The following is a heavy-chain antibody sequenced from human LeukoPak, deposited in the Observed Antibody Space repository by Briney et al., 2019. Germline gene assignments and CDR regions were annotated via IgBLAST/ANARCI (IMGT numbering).Heavy chain of an antibody. J-gene: IGHJ6*03. D-gene: IGHD2-21*02. Sequence: SQTLSLTCTVSGGSISSGSYYWSWIRQPAGKGLEWIVRIYHSGSTYYNPSLKSRVTISVDTSKNQFSLKLSSVTAADTAVYYCASSGYMVTTYYYYYYMDVWGKGTTVTVSS. CDR3: ASSGYMVTTYYYYYYMDV. V-gene: IGHV4-61*02. CDR1: GGSISSGSYY. CDR2: IYHSGST.